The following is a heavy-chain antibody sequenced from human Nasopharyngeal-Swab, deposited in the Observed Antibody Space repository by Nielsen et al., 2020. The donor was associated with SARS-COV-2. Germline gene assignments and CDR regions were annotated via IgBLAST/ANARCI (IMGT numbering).Heavy chain of an antibody. D-gene: IGHD3-3*01. CDR3: ARDGLDYDFWSAYFMDV. CDR2: ISSSSSYI. J-gene: IGHJ6*02. V-gene: IGHV3-21*01. CDR1: GFTFNNYN. Sequence: GESLKISCAASGFTFNNYNFNWVRQAPGKGQEWVSSISSSSSYIYYADSVKGRFTIYRDNAKNSLYLQMNSLRAEDTAVYYCARDGLDYDFWSAYFMDVWGQGTTVTVSS.